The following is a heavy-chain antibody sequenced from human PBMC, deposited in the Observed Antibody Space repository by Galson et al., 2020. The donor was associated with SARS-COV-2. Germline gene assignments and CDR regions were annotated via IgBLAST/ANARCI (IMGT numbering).Heavy chain of an antibody. CDR3: ARGCLRGDCLGPLSGRFDP. J-gene: IGHJ5*02. Sequence: GGSLRLSCAASGFTFSSYAMHWVRQAPGKGLEWVAVISYDGSNKYYADSVKGRFTISRDNSKNTLYLQMNSLRAEDTAVYYCARGCLRGDCLGPLSGRFDPWGQGTLVTVSS. CDR1: GFTFSSYA. D-gene: IGHD2-21*02. V-gene: IGHV3-30*04. CDR2: ISYDGSNK.